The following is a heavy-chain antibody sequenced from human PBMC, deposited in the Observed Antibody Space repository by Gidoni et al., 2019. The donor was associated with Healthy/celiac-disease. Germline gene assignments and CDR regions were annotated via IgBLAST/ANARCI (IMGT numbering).Heavy chain of an antibody. D-gene: IGHD2-15*01. V-gene: IGHV4-39*02. CDR2: IDYSGST. J-gene: IGHJ4*02. CDR1: GGSISGSNYY. CDR3: ARGRSIEGHGY. Sequence: QLHLQESGPGLVKPSETLSLTCTVFGGSISGSNYYWGWIRQPPGKGLAWIGSIDYSGSTFYIPSLETRVTISVDTSRNQFSLRLTSVTAADTAVYFCARGRSIEGHGYWGQGTLVTVSS.